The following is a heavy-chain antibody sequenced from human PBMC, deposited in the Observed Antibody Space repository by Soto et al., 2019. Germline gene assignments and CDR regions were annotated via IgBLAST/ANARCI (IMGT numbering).Heavy chain of an antibody. V-gene: IGHV4-39*01. J-gene: IGHJ4*02. Sequence: SETLSLTCTVSGGSISSSSYYWGWIRQPPGKGLEWIGSIYYSGSTYYNPSLKSRVTISVDTSKNQFSLKLSSVTAADTAVYYCARLSWGWGSFDYWGQGTLVTVSS. CDR3: ARLSWGWGSFDY. D-gene: IGHD3-16*01. CDR2: IYYSGST. CDR1: GGSISSSSYY.